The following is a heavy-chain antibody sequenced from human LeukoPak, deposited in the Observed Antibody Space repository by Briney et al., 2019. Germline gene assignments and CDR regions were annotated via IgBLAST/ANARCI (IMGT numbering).Heavy chain of an antibody. D-gene: IGHD4-17*01. CDR2: INSDGSST. V-gene: IGHV3-74*01. CDR3: SRGDDYGDYIRD. J-gene: IGHJ4*02. CDR1: GFTFSSDW. Sequence: GGSLRLSCAASGFTFSSDWMHWVRKAQGKGLVWVLHINSDGSSTSYADSVKGRFTISRDNAKNTLYLEMNSLRAEDTAVYYCSRGDDYGDYIRDWGQGTLVTDSS.